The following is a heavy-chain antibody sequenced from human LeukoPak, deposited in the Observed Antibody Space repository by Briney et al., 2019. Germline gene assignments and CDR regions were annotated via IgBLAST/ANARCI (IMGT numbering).Heavy chain of an antibody. D-gene: IGHD3-3*01. CDR2: IIPILGIA. V-gene: IGHV1-69*04. Sequence: EASVKVSCKASGGTFSSYAISWVRQAPGQGLEWMGRIIPILGIANYAQKFQGRVTITADKSTSTAYMELSSLRSEDTAVYYCATRVLRFLEWYYFDYWGQGTLVTVSS. J-gene: IGHJ4*02. CDR1: GGTFSSYA. CDR3: ATRVLRFLEWYYFDY.